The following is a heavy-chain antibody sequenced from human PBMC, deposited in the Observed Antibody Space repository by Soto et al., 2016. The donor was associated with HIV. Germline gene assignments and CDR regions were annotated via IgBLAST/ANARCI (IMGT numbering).Heavy chain of an antibody. CDR3: ARGSYPRG. V-gene: IGHV3-7*01. CDR2: IKQDGSEK. J-gene: IGHJ4*02. CDR1: GFIFSNYW. Sequence: EVQLVESGEAWSSLGSLRLSCAASGFIFSNYWMTWVRQAPEKGLEWVANIKQDGSEKYYVDSVKGRFTISRDNAKNSVYLQMNDLRVEDTAVYYCARGSYPRGWGQGT. D-gene: IGHD1-26*01.